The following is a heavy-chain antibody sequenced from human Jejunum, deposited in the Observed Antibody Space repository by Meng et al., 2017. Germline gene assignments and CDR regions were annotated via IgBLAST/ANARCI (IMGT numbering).Heavy chain of an antibody. CDR3: AKNGAYCLEY. CDR2: IHHSGRV. J-gene: IGHJ4*02. V-gene: IGHV4-4*02. Sequence: GRLQGSGPGLVKPSGTLSLTCAVSGGSISSGHWWSWVRQSPGEGLQWIGEIHHSGRVTYNPSLKSRVAISVDMSKNQFSLELSSVTAADTAVYYCAKNGAYCLEYWGQGTLVTVSS. CDR1: GGSISSGHW. D-gene: IGHD2-8*02.